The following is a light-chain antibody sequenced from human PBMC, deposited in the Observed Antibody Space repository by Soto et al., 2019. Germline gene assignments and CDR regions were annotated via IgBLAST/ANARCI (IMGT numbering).Light chain of an antibody. J-gene: IGKJ4*01. CDR2: GAS. V-gene: IGKV3-20*01. CDR3: QQYGYLLT. CDR1: QSITNNY. Sequence: EIVLTQSPGTLSLSPGERATLSCRASQSITNNYLAWYQQKPGRAHRLLIYGASSRATGIPGRFSGSGSGTDVTLTISRLEPEYFAMYDCQQYGYLLTFGAGTKVEIK.